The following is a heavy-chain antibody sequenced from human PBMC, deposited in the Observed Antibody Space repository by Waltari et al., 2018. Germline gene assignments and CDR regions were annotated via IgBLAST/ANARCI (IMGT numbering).Heavy chain of an antibody. J-gene: IGHJ4*02. V-gene: IGHV3-23*01. D-gene: IGHD6-19*01. CDR3: AKDQAEWLVLDGYFDS. Sequence: EVQLLESGGDLEPPGGSLRISWVGSGFSFSNDARNWVRQAPGKGLEWVSTMSGTGDYTYYADSVKGRFTISRDNSKNTVFLHMNNLRVEDTAIYFCAKDQAEWLVLDGYFDSWGQGTPVTVSS. CDR2: MSGTGDYT. CDR1: GFSFSNDA.